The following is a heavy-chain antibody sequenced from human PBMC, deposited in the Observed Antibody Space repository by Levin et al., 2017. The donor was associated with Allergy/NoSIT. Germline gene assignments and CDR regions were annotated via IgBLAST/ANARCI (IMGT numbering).Heavy chain of an antibody. Sequence: GESLKISCAASGFTFSNYNMNWVRQAPGKGLEWLSYISSNTRTIYYASSLKGRFTVSRDNAKNSLYLQMNSLRDGDTAVYYCVREGGWWPPYYFDYWGQGAPVTVSS. CDR2: ISSNTRTI. D-gene: IGHD2-15*01. CDR3: VREGGWWPPYYFDY. CDR1: GFTFSNYN. J-gene: IGHJ4*02. V-gene: IGHV3-48*02.